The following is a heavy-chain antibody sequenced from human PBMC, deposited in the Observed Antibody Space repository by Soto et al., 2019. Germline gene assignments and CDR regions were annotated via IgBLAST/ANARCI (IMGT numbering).Heavy chain of an antibody. J-gene: IGHJ5*02. CDR2: IYYTGNT. CDR1: GGSIRSSSYY. D-gene: IGHD6-13*01. V-gene: IGHV4-39*01. Sequence: PSETLSLTCTVSGGSIRSSSYYWGWIRQPPGKGLEWIGSIYYTGNTYYNPSLKSRVTISVDTSKNQFSLKLSSVTAADTAVYYCARQRSSSLTNWFDPWGQGTLVTAPQ. CDR3: ARQRSSSLTNWFDP.